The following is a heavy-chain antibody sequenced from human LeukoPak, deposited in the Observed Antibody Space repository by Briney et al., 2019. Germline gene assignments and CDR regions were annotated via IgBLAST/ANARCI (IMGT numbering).Heavy chain of an antibody. V-gene: IGHV4-4*07. CDR1: VGSINNYY. J-gene: IGHJ4*02. D-gene: IGHD6-13*01. Sequence: SETLSLTCTVSVGSINNYYWSWIRQPAGKGLEWIGHIYSRGSTNYNPSLKSRVTISVDTSKNQFSLKLSSVTAADTAVYYCARDYYSSSWYYFDYWGQGTLVTVSS. CDR3: ARDYYSSSWYYFDY. CDR2: IYSRGST.